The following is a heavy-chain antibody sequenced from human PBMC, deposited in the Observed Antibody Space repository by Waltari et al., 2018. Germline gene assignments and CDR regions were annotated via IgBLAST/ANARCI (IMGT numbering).Heavy chain of an antibody. D-gene: IGHD4-17*01. V-gene: IGHV4-59*11. J-gene: IGHJ4*02. CDR1: GVTISSQY. CDR2: IYYSGST. Sequence: QVQLPESGPGLVKPLETLSLTCTVSGVTISSQYWSWSRRPPGKGLEWIGYIYYSGSTNYNPSLKSRVTISVDTSKNQFSLKLSSVTAADTAVYYCARVEFDYDGDYVHFDYWGQGTLVTVSS. CDR3: ARVEFDYDGDYVHFDY.